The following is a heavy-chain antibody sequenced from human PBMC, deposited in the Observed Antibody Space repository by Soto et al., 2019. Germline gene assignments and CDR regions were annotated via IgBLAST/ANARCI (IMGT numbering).Heavy chain of an antibody. J-gene: IGHJ5*02. Sequence: SETLSLTCTVSGGSVSSGSYYWSWIRQPPGKGLEWIGYIYYSGSTNYNPSLKSRVTISVDTSKNQFSLKLSSVTAADTAVYYCARDQRTTGTTSWFDPWGQGTLVTVSS. D-gene: IGHD1-1*01. CDR2: IYYSGST. CDR3: ARDQRTTGTTSWFDP. V-gene: IGHV4-61*01. CDR1: GGSVSSGSYY.